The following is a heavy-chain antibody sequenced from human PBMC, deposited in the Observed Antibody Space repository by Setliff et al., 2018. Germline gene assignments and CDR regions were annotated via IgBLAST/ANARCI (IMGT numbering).Heavy chain of an antibody. J-gene: IGHJ3*02. V-gene: IGHV4-30-4*08. CDR1: GGSISSGDYY. D-gene: IGHD3-9*01. Sequence: TLSLTCTVSGGSISSGDYYWSWIRQPPGKGLEWIGYIYYSGSTYYNPSLMSRVTIAVDTSKNQFSLRLSSVTAADTAVYYCVRGANDILTTYALDIWGEGKMVTVSS. CDR3: VRGANDILTTYALDI. CDR2: IYYSGST.